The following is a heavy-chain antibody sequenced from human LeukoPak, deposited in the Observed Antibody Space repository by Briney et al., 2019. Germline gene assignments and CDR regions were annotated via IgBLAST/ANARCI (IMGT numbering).Heavy chain of an antibody. D-gene: IGHD3-22*01. CDR2: ITPNADRA. V-gene: IGHV3-23*01. Sequence: GGSLRLSCAASGFTFGSYGVSWVRQAPGRGLEWVSFITPNADRASYADSVEGRFTISRDNPRNTLYMQMNSLRDEDTAVYYCAIMHGYYDGSGYWVQWGQGTLVTVSS. CDR1: GFTFGSYG. J-gene: IGHJ1*01. CDR3: AIMHGYYDGSGYWVQ.